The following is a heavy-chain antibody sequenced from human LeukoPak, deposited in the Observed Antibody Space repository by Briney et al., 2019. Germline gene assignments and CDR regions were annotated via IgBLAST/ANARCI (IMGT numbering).Heavy chain of an antibody. CDR3: ARASPRENSNYFYYYYGMDV. CDR1: GGSISSGGYY. J-gene: IGHJ6*02. V-gene: IGHV4-31*03. D-gene: IGHD4-11*01. Sequence: PSQTLSLTCTVSGGSISSGGYYWSWIRQHPGKGLEWIGYIYYSGSTYYNPSLKSRVTISVDTSKNQFSLKLSPVTAADTAVYYCARASPRENSNYFYYYYGMDVWGQGTTVTVSS. CDR2: IYYSGST.